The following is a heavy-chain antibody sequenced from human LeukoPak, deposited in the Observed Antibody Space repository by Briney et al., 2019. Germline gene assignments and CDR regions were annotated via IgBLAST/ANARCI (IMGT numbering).Heavy chain of an antibody. V-gene: IGHV1-69*13. J-gene: IGHJ4*02. CDR3: ASWAHYYYDSSGYLN. CDR2: IIPIFGTA. D-gene: IGHD3-22*01. Sequence: SVKVSCKASGGTFSSYAISWVRQAPGQGLEWMGGIIPIFGTANYAQKFQGRVTITADESTSTAYMELRSLRSDDTAVYYCASWAHYYYDSSGYLNWGQGTLVTVSS. CDR1: GGTFSSYA.